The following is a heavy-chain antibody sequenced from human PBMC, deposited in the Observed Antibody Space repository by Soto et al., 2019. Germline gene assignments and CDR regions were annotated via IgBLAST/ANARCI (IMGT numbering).Heavy chain of an antibody. CDR2: INHSGTT. J-gene: IGHJ5*02. D-gene: IGHD3-3*01. CDR3: ARQFDFWSGGGWFDP. CDR1: SDSFNDYY. Sequence: WGTPALTCAVYSDSFNDYYWTWIRQPPGKGLEWIGEINHSGTTNYNPSLKSRVTISVDTSKNQFSLKLSSVTAAGTAVYYCARQFDFWSGGGWFDPWGQGTLVTVSS. V-gene: IGHV4-34*01.